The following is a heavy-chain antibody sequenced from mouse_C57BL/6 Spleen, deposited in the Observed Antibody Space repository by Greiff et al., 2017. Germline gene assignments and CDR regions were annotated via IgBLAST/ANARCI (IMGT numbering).Heavy chain of an antibody. Sequence: QVQLQQSGPELVKPGASVKISCKASGYAFSSSWMNWVKQRPGKGLEWIGRIYPGDGDTNYNGKFKGKATLTADKSSSTAYMQLSSLTSEDSAVYFCARSYYSNYDVFMDYWGQGTSVTVSS. CDR2: IYPGDGDT. CDR1: GYAFSSSW. D-gene: IGHD2-5*01. J-gene: IGHJ4*01. CDR3: ARSYYSNYDVFMDY. V-gene: IGHV1-82*01.